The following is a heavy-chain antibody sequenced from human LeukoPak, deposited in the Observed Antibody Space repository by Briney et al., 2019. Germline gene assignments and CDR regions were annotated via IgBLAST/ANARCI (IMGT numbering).Heavy chain of an antibody. CDR3: ARGQSGYYGSGRERWFDP. J-gene: IGHJ5*02. Sequence: GGSLRLSCAASGFTFSSYAMHWVRQAPGKGLEWVAVISYDGSNKYYADSVKGRFTISRDNAKNSLYLQMDSLGPEDTAVYYCARGQSGYYGSGRERWFDPWGQGTLVTVSS. D-gene: IGHD3-10*01. CDR1: GFTFSSYA. V-gene: IGHV3-30*04. CDR2: ISYDGSNK.